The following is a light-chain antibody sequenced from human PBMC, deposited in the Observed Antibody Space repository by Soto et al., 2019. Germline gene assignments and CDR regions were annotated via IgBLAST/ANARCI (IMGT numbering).Light chain of an antibody. CDR2: EVS. CDR1: SSDVGVSNL. J-gene: IGLJ3*02. Sequence: QSALTQPASVSGSPGQSITISCTGSSSDVGVSNLVSWYQQHPGKAPKLIIYEVSQRPSGVSNRFSGSKSGNTASLTISGLQADDGGDYYCCLYANRLWLFGAGTKLTVL. CDR3: CLYANRLWL. V-gene: IGLV2-23*02.